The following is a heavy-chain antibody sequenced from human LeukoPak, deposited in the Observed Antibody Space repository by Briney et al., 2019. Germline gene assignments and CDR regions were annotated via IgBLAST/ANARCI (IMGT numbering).Heavy chain of an antibody. D-gene: IGHD4-17*01. CDR2: IYHSGST. V-gene: IGHV4-30-2*01. J-gene: IGHJ4*02. Sequence: SETLSLTCAVSGGSISSGGYSWSWIRQPPGKGLEWIGYIYHSGSTYYNPSLKSRVTISVDRSKNQFSLKLSSVTAADTAVYYCARGYGDYDYWGQGTLVTVSS. CDR3: ARGYGDYDY. CDR1: GGSISSGGYS.